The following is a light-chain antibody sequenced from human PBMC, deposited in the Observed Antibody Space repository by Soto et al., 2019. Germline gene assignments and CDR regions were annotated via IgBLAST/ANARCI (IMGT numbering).Light chain of an antibody. V-gene: IGKV1-39*01. J-gene: IGKJ1*01. CDR1: QDIRNY. CDR2: GAS. CDR3: QQSYNTHWT. Sequence: DIQMTQSPSSLSPSVGDKVTITCRASQDIRNYLNWYQQKPGKAPKVLIFGASSLYTGVPKRFSGSGFGTEFTLTISSLQPEDFATYFCQQSYNTHWTFGQGTK.